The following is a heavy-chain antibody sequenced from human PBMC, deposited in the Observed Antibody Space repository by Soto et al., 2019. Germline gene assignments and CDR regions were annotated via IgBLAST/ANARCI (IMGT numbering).Heavy chain of an antibody. CDR2: IIPIFGTA. CDR1: GGTFSSYA. CDR3: AASSTSCPKCGAFDI. Sequence: ASVKVSCKASGGTFSSYAISWVRQAPGQGLEWMGGIIPIFGTANYAQKFQGRVTITADESTSTAYMELSSLRSEDTAVYYCAASSTSCPKCGAFDIWGQGTMVTVSS. V-gene: IGHV1-69*13. D-gene: IGHD2-2*01. J-gene: IGHJ3*02.